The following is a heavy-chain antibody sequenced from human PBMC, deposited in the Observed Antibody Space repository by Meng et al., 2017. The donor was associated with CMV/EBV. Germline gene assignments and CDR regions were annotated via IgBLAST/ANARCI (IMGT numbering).Heavy chain of an antibody. CDR2: INPNSGGT. Sequence: QGELWASGGEVKKPGASVKVSCKASGYTFTGYYMHWVRQAPGQGLEWMGWINPNSGGTNYAQKFQGRVTMTRDTSISTAYMELSRLRSDDTAVYYCARGSGIAAAGTFDYWGQGTLVTVSS. D-gene: IGHD6-13*01. J-gene: IGHJ4*02. CDR1: GYTFTGYY. V-gene: IGHV1-2*02. CDR3: ARGSGIAAAGTFDY.